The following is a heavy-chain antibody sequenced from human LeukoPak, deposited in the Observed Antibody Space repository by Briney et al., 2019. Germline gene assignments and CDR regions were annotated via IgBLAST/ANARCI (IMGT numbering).Heavy chain of an antibody. CDR1: GASISRGGYS. J-gene: IGHJ5*02. D-gene: IGHD6-13*01. CDR3: ARVAAAGTWWFDP. CDR2: IYHSGST. Sequence: SETLSLTCAVSGASISRGGYSWSWIRQPPGKGLEWIGYIYHSGSTYYNPSLKSRVTISVDRSKNQFSLKLSSVTAADTAVYYCARVAAAGTWWFDPWGQGTLVTVSS. V-gene: IGHV4-30-2*01.